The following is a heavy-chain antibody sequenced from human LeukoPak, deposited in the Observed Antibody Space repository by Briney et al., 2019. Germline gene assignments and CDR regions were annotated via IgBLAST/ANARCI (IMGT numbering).Heavy chain of an antibody. CDR2: ISGSSSTI. Sequence: GGSLRLSCAASGFTFSSYSMNWVRQAPGKGLEWGSYISGSSSTIYYADSVKGRFTVSRDNGKNTLYLQMNSLRADDTAVYYCARDGPIIAAAGTFDYWGQGTLVTVSS. CDR1: GFTFSSYS. V-gene: IGHV3-48*01. D-gene: IGHD6-13*01. CDR3: ARDGPIIAAAGTFDY. J-gene: IGHJ4*02.